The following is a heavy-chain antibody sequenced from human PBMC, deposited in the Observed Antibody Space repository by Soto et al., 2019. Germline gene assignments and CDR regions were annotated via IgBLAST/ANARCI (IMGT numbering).Heavy chain of an antibody. V-gene: IGHV1-69*12. CDR2: IIPIFGTA. Sequence: QVQLVQSGAEVKKPGSSVKVSCKASGGTFSSYAISWVRQAPGQGLEWMGGIIPIFGTANYAQKFQGRVTITADESTSTAYMELSSLRSEDTAVYYCAVYPFGYGGGDCPRGSFDICGQGTMVTVSS. J-gene: IGHJ3*02. D-gene: IGHD2-21*02. CDR3: AVYPFGYGGGDCPRGSFDI. CDR1: GGTFSSYA.